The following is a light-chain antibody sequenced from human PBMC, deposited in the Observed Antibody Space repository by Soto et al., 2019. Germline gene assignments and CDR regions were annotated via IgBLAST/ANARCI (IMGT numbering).Light chain of an antibody. V-gene: IGKV3-20*01. CDR2: GAS. Sequence: IGLTQSPGTLSLSPGERVTLSCRASQSISNNHLAWYQQKPGQAPRLLIYGASSRATGIPDRFRGSGSGTEFTLTIGSLQSEDFAVYYCQQYSDWPPWTFGQGTKVDI. CDR3: QQYSDWPPWT. CDR1: QSISNNH. J-gene: IGKJ1*01.